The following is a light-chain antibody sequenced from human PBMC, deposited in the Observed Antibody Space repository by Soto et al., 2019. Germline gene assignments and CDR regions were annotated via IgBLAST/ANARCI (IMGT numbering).Light chain of an antibody. V-gene: IGLV2-8*01. CDR2: EVS. CDR1: SSDVGGYNY. J-gene: IGLJ2*01. CDR3: SSYAGNNNKMV. Sequence: QSVLTQPPSASGSPGQSVTISCTGTSSDVGGYNYVSWYQQHPGKAPKLMIFEVSKRPSGVTDRCSGSKSGNTASLTVSGLQAEDEADYYCSSYAGNNNKMVFGGGTKLTVL.